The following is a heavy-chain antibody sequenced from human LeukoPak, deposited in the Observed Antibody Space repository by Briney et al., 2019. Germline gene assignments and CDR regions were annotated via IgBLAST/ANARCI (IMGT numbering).Heavy chain of an antibody. CDR3: ARGDYYDGRGRNWFDP. Sequence: SETLSLTCSVSGDSMYSHYWSFIRQAAGTGLEWIGRIHTSGTTYYNPSLKSRVTLSIDTSMNQFSLRLTSVTAADTAVYYCARGDYYDGRGRNWFDPWGQGTLVTVSP. J-gene: IGHJ5*02. CDR1: GDSMYSHY. D-gene: IGHD3-3*01. CDR2: IHTSGTT. V-gene: IGHV4-4*07.